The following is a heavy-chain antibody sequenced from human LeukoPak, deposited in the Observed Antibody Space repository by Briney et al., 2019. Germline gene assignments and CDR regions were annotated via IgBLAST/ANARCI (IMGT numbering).Heavy chain of an antibody. V-gene: IGHV1-69*05. CDR1: GGTFSSYS. CDR2: IIPIFGTA. J-gene: IGHJ4*02. D-gene: IGHD6-6*01. Sequence: SVEVSLKGSGGTFSSYSYNWVRHAPGQGLGLMGGIIPIFGTANYAQKFQGRVTITTDESTSTAYMELSSLRSEDTAVYYCARGTFSGSSSFDYWGQGTLVTVSS. CDR3: ARGTFSGSSSFDY.